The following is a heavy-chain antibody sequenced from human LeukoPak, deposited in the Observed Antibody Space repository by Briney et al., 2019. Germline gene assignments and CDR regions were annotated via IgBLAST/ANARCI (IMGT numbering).Heavy chain of an antibody. J-gene: IGHJ4*02. CDR2: IIPISGTA. D-gene: IGHD5-18*01. Sequence: ASVKVSCKASGGTFSSYAISWVRQAPGQGLEWMGGIIPISGTANYAQKFQGRVTITADKSTSTAYMELSSLRSEDTAVYYCARNVDTAMVTWEDWGQGTLVTVSS. CDR1: GGTFSSYA. CDR3: ARNVDTAMVTWED. V-gene: IGHV1-69*06.